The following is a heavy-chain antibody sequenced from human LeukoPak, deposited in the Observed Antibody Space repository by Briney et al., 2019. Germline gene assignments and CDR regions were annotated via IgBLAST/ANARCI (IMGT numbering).Heavy chain of an antibody. Sequence: SETLSLTCAVYGGSFSGYYWSWIRQPPGKGLEWIGEINHSGSTNYNPSLKSRVTISVDTSKNQFSLKLSSVTAADTAVYYCASGRIRYNWNGFDYWGQGTLVTVSS. CDR3: ASGRIRYNWNGFDY. CDR1: GGSFSGYY. CDR2: INHSGST. V-gene: IGHV4-34*01. J-gene: IGHJ4*02. D-gene: IGHD1-1*01.